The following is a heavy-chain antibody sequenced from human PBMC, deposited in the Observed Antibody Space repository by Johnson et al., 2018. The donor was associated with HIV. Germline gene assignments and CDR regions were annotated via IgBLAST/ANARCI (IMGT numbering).Heavy chain of an antibody. CDR3: VRDDYAFQI. D-gene: IGHD2-21*02. CDR1: GFTFSTFG. Sequence: VQLVESGGDLVQPGGSLRLSCAASGFTFSTFGMHWVRQAPGKGLEWVAFIRYDGSDKSYADSVKGRFTVSRDNANNTLYLEMKSLRADDTAVYYCVRDDYAFQIWGQGTMVTVSS. V-gene: IGHV3-30*02. J-gene: IGHJ3*02. CDR2: IRYDGSDK.